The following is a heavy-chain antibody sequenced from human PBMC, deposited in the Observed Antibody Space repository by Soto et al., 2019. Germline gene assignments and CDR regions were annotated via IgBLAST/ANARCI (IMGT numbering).Heavy chain of an antibody. Sequence: SVKVSCKASGGTFSSYAISWVRQAPGQGLEWMGGIIPIFGTANYAQKFQGRVTITADESTSTAYMELSSLRSEDTAVYYCAKDGNDFWSGYLAYWGQGTLVTVSS. CDR2: IIPIFGTA. J-gene: IGHJ4*02. CDR1: GGTFSSYA. CDR3: AKDGNDFWSGYLAY. D-gene: IGHD3-3*01. V-gene: IGHV1-69*13.